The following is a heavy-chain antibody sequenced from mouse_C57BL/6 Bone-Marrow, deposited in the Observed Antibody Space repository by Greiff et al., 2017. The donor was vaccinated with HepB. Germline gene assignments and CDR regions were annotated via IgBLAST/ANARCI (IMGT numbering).Heavy chain of an antibody. V-gene: IGHV5-9-1*02. D-gene: IGHD2-3*01. CDR3: TRGGRDGYPYYYAMDY. CDR1: GFTFSSYA. CDR2: ISSGGDYI. J-gene: IGHJ4*01. Sequence: EVQVVESGEGLVKPGGSLKLSCAASGFTFSSYAMSWVRQTPEKRLEWVAYISSGGDYIYYADTVKGRFTISRDNARNTLYLQMSSLKSEDTAMFSCTRGGRDGYPYYYAMDYWGQGTSVTVSS.